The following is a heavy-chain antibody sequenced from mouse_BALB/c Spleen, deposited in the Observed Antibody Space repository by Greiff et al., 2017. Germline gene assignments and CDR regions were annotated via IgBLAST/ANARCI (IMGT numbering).Heavy chain of an antibody. V-gene: IGHV1S29*02. D-gene: IGHD2-14*01. CDR2: IYPYNGGT. Sequence: EVQRVESGPELVKPGASVKISCKASGYTFTDYNMHWVKQSHGKSLEWIGYIYPYNGGTGYNQKFKSKATLTVDNSSSTAYMELRSLTSEDSAVYYCARYRYYAMDYWGQGTSVTVSS. J-gene: IGHJ4*01. CDR3: ARYRYYAMDY. CDR1: GYTFTDYN.